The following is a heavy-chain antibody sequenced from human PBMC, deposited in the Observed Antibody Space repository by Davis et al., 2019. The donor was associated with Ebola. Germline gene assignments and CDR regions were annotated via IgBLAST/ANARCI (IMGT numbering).Heavy chain of an antibody. CDR2: ISGSGGST. Sequence: PGGSLRLSCAASGFTFSSYAMSWVRQAPGKGLEWVSAISGSGGSTYYADSVKGRFTISRDNSKNTLYLQMNSLRAEDTAVYYCAKDKRSRVSAEDFQHWGQGTLVTVSS. V-gene: IGHV3-23*01. J-gene: IGHJ1*01. D-gene: IGHD6-13*01. CDR3: AKDKRSRVSAEDFQH. CDR1: GFTFSSYA.